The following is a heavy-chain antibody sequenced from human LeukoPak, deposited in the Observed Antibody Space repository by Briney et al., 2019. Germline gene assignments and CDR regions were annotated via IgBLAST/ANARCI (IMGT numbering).Heavy chain of an antibody. J-gene: IGHJ4*02. CDR1: GFTSSSYA. D-gene: IGHD2-2*01. CDR2: ISGSGGST. CDR3: AKDLGIVVVPAATTR. Sequence: GGSLRLSCAASGFTSSSYAMSWVRQAPGKGPEWVSAISGSGGSTYYADSVKGRFTISRDNSKNTLYLQMNSLRAEDTAVYYCAKDLGIVVVPAATTRWGQGTLVTVSS. V-gene: IGHV3-23*01.